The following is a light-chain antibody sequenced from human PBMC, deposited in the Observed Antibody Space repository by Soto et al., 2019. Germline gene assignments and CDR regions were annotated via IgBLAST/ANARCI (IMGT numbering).Light chain of an antibody. CDR1: QSISIW. V-gene: IGKV1-5*01. CDR2: DAS. CDR3: QQYNSYST. Sequence: DIQMTQSPSSVSASVGDRFSITCRASQSISIWLAWYQQKPGKAPKLLIYDASSLESGVPSRFSGSGSGTEFTLTISSLQPDDFATYYCQQYNSYSTFGQGTKVDI. J-gene: IGKJ1*01.